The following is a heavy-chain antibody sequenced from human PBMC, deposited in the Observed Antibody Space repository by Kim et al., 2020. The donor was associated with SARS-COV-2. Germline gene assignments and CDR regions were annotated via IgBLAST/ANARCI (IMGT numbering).Heavy chain of an antibody. Sequence: GGSLRLSCAASGFTFSSYAMHWVRQAPGKGLEWVAVISYDGSNKYYADSVKGRFTISRDNSKNTLYLQMNSLRAEDTAVYYCARDPVLLWFGEPPDYWGQGTLVTFSS. J-gene: IGHJ4*02. V-gene: IGHV3-30*04. CDR2: ISYDGSNK. CDR1: GFTFSSYA. D-gene: IGHD3-10*01. CDR3: ARDPVLLWFGEPPDY.